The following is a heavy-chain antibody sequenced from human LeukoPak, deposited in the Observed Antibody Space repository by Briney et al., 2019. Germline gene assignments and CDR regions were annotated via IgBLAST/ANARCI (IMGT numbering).Heavy chain of an antibody. CDR1: GGSISSYY. D-gene: IGHD2-2*01. Sequence: SETLSLTCTVSGGSISSYYWSWIRQPPGKGLEWIGYIYYSGSTNYNPSLKSRVTISVDTSKNQFSLKLSSVTAADTAVYYCARGGYVPATQGDYWGQGTLVTVSS. CDR2: IYYSGST. J-gene: IGHJ4*02. V-gene: IGHV4-59*12. CDR3: ARGGYVPATQGDY.